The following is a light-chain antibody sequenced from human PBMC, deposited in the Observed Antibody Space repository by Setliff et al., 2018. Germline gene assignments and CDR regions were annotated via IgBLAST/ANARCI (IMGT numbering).Light chain of an antibody. Sequence: QSVLAQPASVSGSPGQSIAISCTGSSGDIGSFTFVSWYQQYPDEAPKLIIFEVSDRPSGISDRFSGSKSANTASLTISGLQAEDEADYYCSSYTSNGLYVFGTGTKVTVL. V-gene: IGLV2-14*03. CDR2: EVS. J-gene: IGLJ1*01. CDR1: SGDIGSFTF. CDR3: SSYTSNGLYV.